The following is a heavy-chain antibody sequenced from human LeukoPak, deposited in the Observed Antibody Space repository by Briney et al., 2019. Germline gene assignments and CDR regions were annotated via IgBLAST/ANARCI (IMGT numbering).Heavy chain of an antibody. CDR3: VKHSGGVYGNSDS. V-gene: IGHV3-23*01. Sequence: PGGSLRLSCAVSGFTFRGAAMTWVRQAPGKGLEWVSTVGRSGVDTYYADSVRGRFTISKDSSKNTLQMNSLSAEDTAIYYCVKHSGGVYGNSDSWGQGILVTVSS. CDR2: VGRSGVDT. CDR1: GFTFRGAA. D-gene: IGHD1-1*01. J-gene: IGHJ4*02.